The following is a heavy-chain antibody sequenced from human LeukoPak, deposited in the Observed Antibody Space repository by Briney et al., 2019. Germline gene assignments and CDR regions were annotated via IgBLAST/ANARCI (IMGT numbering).Heavy chain of an antibody. CDR1: GYSFSAYY. V-gene: IGHV1-2*02. CDR3: ARALNMMYAFDI. J-gene: IGHJ3*02. Sequence: ASVKVSCKASGYSFSAYYTHWVRQAPGQGLEWMGWIDPDSGGTKYAQRFQGRVTVTRDTSINTAYMELSGLRSDDTAVYYCARALNMMYAFDIWGQGTMVTVSS. D-gene: IGHD3-16*01. CDR2: IDPDSGGT.